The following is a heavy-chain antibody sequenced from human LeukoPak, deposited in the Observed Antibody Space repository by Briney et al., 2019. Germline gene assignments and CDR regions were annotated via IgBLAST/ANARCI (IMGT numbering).Heavy chain of an antibody. D-gene: IGHD4-17*01. CDR1: GGSISSYY. V-gene: IGHV4-4*07. CDR2: IYTSGST. Sequence: SETLSLTCTVSGGSISSYYWSWIRQPAGKGLEWIGRIYTSGSTNYNPSLKSRVTISVDTSKNQFSLKLNSVTAADTVVYYCARLGVLGNLYGRKRRSDYWGQGTLVTVSS. CDR3: ARLGVLGNLYGRKRRSDY. J-gene: IGHJ4*02.